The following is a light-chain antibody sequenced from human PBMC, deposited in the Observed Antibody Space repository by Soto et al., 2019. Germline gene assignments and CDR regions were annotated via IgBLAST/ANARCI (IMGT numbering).Light chain of an antibody. CDR3: QQYISGWT. J-gene: IGKJ1*01. CDR1: QSISSR. Sequence: DIQMTQSPSTLAACVGGRDTITCRARQSISSRWAWYQQKPGQAPNLLIYDAYSLEGGVPSRFSGSGSETEFTLTSSSLQPDDFATYYCQQYISGWTFGQGTKVDI. CDR2: DAY. V-gene: IGKV1-5*01.